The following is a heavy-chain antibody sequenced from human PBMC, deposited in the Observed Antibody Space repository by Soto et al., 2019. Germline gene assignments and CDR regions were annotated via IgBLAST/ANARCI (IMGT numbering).Heavy chain of an antibody. CDR2: IIPVLGTP. J-gene: IGHJ6*02. V-gene: IGHV1-69*01. Sequence: QVLLVQSSAEVKKPGSSVKVSCKASGGTFTSTAFSWVRQAPGQGLEWMGGIIPVLGTPNCAQKFQARLTVTADASTTTVHMELSSLRSDDTAVYYCASSAGLDHLLNYYGLNVWGQGTTVTVSS. D-gene: IGHD6-13*01. CDR1: GGTFTSTA. CDR3: ASSAGLDHLLNYYGLNV.